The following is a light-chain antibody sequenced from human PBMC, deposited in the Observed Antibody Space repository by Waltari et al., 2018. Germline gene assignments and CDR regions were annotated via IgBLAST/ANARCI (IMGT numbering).Light chain of an antibody. CDR1: QGISSY. CDR3: QQYYSYPS. CDR2: AAS. V-gene: IGKV1-8*01. J-gene: IGKJ3*01. Sequence: AIRMTQSPSSFSASTGDRVTITCRASQGISSYLAWYQQKPGKAPKLLIYAASTLQSGVPSRFSGSGYGTDFTLTISCLQSEDFATYYCQQYYSYPSFGPGTKVDIK.